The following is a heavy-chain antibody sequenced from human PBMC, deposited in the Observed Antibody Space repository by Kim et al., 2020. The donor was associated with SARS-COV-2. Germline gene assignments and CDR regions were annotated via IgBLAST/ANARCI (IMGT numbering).Heavy chain of an antibody. J-gene: IGHJ4*02. Sequence: GESLRISCKGSGYTFANYWIAWVRLMPGKGLEWMGIIYSADSRTVYSPSFRGQVTISVDKSISTAYLQWSSLKASDTAMYYCVRDKDWSSDYCGQGTLVTVSS. V-gene: IGHV5-51*01. D-gene: IGHD1-1*01. CDR1: GYTFANYW. CDR3: VRDKDWSSDY. CDR2: IYSADSRT.